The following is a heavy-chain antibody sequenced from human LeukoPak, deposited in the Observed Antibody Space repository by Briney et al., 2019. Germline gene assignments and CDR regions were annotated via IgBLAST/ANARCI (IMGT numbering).Heavy chain of an antibody. CDR1: GFTFSSYA. V-gene: IGHV3-30*04. CDR3: AGMSSSSGYFQH. J-gene: IGHJ1*01. CDR2: ISYDGSNK. Sequence: PGGSLRLSCAASGFTFSSYAMHWVRQAPGKGLEWVAVISYDGSNKYYADSVKGRFTISRDNSKNTLYLQMNSLRAEDTAVYYCAGMSSSSGYFQHWGQGTLVTVSS. D-gene: IGHD6-6*01.